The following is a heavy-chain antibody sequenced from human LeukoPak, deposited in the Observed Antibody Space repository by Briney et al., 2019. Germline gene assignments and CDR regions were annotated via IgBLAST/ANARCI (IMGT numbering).Heavy chain of an antibody. CDR3: ARDIAPHDSSGYEGY. CDR2: ISSSSSYI. V-gene: IGHV3-21*01. J-gene: IGHJ4*02. Sequence: GRSLRLSCAAFGFTFSSYSMNWVRQAPGKGLEWVSSISSSSSYIYYADSVKGRFTISRDNAKNSLYLQMNSLRAEDTAVYYCARDIAPHDSSGYEGYWGQGTLVTVSS. D-gene: IGHD3-22*01. CDR1: GFTFSSYS.